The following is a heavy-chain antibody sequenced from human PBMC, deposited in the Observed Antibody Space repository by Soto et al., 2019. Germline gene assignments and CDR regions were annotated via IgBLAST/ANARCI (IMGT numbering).Heavy chain of an antibody. CDR3: ARDPGYSYGYN. D-gene: IGHD5-18*01. J-gene: IGHJ4*02. CDR2: VSAYNRNT. V-gene: IGHV1-18*04. CDR1: GYTFSNYG. Sequence: ASVKVSCKASGYTFSNYGITWVRQAPGQGLEWMGWVSAYNRNTNYAQKFEDRVTMTTDTSTGTAYMELRSLRSDDTAVYYCARDPGYSYGYNWGQGTLVTVSS.